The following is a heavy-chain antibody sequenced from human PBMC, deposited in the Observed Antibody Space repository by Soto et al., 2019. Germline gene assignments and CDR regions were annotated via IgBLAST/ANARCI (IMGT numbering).Heavy chain of an antibody. CDR2: ISRDSRSI. D-gene: IGHD4-17*01. CDR1: GFRFDDYG. V-gene: IGHV3-9*01. Sequence: GGSLRLSCEVSGFRFDDYGMHWVRQAPGKGLEWIAGISRDSRSISYGASMKGRFTISRDNAKNSLYLQLNSLRAADTAFYCCVKDALTTVAYYFDYWGQGALVTVSS. J-gene: IGHJ4*02. CDR3: VKDALTTVAYYFDY.